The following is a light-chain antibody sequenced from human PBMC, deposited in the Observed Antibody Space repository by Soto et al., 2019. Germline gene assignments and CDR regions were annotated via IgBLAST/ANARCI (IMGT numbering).Light chain of an antibody. CDR3: QQANSFPYT. CDR2: TAS. Sequence: DIQMTQSPSFVSASVGDRVTITCRASQDISTWLAWYQQKPGRAPNLLIYTASSLQSRVPSRFSSSGSGTDFTLTISSLQPEDFATYYCQQANSFPYTFVQGTKLEIK. J-gene: IGKJ2*01. CDR1: QDISTW. V-gene: IGKV1-12*01.